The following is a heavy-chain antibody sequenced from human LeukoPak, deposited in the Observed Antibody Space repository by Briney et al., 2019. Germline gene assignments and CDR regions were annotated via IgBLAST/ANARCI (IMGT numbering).Heavy chain of an antibody. CDR1: GFTFSSYT. J-gene: IGHJ4*02. CDR2: ISSSSSYI. Sequence: GGSLRLSCAASGFTFSSYTMNWVRQAPGKGLEWVSSISSSSSYIYYADSVKGRFTISRDNSKNTLYLQMNSLRAEDTAVYYCAKDRLLIPDYWGQGTLVTVSS. V-gene: IGHV3-21*01. D-gene: IGHD5-12*01. CDR3: AKDRLLIPDY.